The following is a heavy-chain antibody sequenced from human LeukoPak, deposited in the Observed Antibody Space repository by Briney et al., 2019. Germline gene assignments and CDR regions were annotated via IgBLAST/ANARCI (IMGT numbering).Heavy chain of an antibody. CDR1: GFIFTTYT. CDR2: ISYDGSDQ. V-gene: IGHV3-30*09. Sequence: GGSLRLSCAASGFIFTTYTMHWVRQAPGKGLEWVADISYDGSDQYYADSVKGRFAISRDNLKNTLYLQMDGLRAEDTAVYYCARGAYGRANSHYFYGLDVWGQGATVTVS. CDR3: ARGAYGRANSHYFYGLDV. D-gene: IGHD4-23*01. J-gene: IGHJ6*02.